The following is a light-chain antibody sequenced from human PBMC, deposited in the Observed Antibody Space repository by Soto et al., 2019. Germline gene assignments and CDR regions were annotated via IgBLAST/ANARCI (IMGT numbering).Light chain of an antibody. Sequence: EVVLTQSPGTLSLSPGERATLSCRASQSVISTYLAWYQQKPGQAPRLLIYGASSGADGVPARFSGSGSGTDFTLTISGLEPDDCAIYYCQQYGPSQYTFGQGTKLEVK. CDR2: GAS. J-gene: IGKJ2*01. CDR3: QQYGPSQYT. V-gene: IGKV3-20*01. CDR1: QSVISTY.